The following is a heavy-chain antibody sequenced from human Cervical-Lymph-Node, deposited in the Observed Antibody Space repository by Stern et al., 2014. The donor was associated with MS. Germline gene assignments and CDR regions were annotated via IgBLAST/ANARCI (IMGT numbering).Heavy chain of an antibody. CDR2: ISYDGSNK. J-gene: IGHJ4*02. D-gene: IGHD1-26*01. Sequence: QVQLVESGGGVVQPGRSLRLSCAASGFSFSDYGMHWVRQAPGKGLEWVVVISYDGSNKYYADSVKGRFTISRDSSKNTLYLQMKSLRPEDTAVYYCAKAGYTGSYSDYWGQGTLVTVSS. CDR3: AKAGYTGSYSDY. V-gene: IGHV3-30*18. CDR1: GFSFSDYG.